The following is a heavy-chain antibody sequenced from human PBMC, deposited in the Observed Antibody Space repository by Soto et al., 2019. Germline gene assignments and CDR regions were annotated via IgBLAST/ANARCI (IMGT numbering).Heavy chain of an antibody. Sequence: QVQLVQSGAEVKKPGSSVKVSCQASGRTFSSYAFSWVRQAPGQGLEWMGGIIPVFGATNYAQTFQGRVTVTADASTSTAYMEVRSLRSEDTVVYYCAGSPEWSYAVSQLVIPTFAFYWGQGTLVTVSP. V-gene: IGHV1-69*01. CDR1: GRTFSSYA. D-gene: IGHD3-22*01. CDR3: AGSPEWSYAVSQLVIPTFAFY. J-gene: IGHJ4*02. CDR2: IIPVFGAT.